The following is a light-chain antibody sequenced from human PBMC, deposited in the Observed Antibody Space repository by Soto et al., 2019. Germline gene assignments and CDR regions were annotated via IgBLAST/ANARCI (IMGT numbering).Light chain of an antibody. CDR3: GSYSTSGSVV. CDR2: DVN. J-gene: IGLJ2*01. Sequence: ALTQPASVSGSPGQSIAISCTGTFSDVGGYDFVAWYQQHPGKAPKVIIYDVNNRPSGVSNRFFGSKSGNTASLTISGLQTEDEADYYCGSYSTSGSVVFGGGTKVTVL. V-gene: IGLV2-14*01. CDR1: FSDVGGYDF.